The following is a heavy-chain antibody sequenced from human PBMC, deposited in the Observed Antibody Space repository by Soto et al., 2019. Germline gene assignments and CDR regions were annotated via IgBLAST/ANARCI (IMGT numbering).Heavy chain of an antibody. CDR3: ARGYSNSAGAIDY. J-gene: IGHJ4*02. CDR2: IYYSGTT. D-gene: IGHD6-6*01. Sequence: QLQLQESGPGLVKPSETLSLTCTVSGGSISSSSYYWGWIRQPPGKGLEWIGIIYYSGTTYYNPSLKSRVTISVDTSKNQFSLKLSSVTAADTAVYYCARGYSNSAGAIDYWGQGTLVTVSS. CDR1: GGSISSSSYY. V-gene: IGHV4-39*01.